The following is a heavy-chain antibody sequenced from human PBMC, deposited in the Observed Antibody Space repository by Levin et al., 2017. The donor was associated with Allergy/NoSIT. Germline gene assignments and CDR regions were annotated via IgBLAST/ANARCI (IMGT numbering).Heavy chain of an antibody. V-gene: IGHV4-31*03. D-gene: IGHD5-24*01. CDR2: IYKTGST. J-gene: IGHJ5*01. CDR3: ATGGAVATPWFDS. Sequence: SETLSLTCTVSGGSISGHSYYYNWFRQHPGKGLEWIGHIYKTGSTSYNPSLESRVTISVDTSQNQFALTLDSVTAADTAVYYCATGGAVATPWFDSWGQGTLVFVSS. CDR1: GGSISGHSYY.